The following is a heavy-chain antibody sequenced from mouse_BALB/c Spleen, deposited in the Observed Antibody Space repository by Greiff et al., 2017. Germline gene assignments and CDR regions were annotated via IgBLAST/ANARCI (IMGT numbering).Heavy chain of an antibody. CDR1: GFTFSSYT. CDR3: TRDRGYDGYYDYAMDY. CDR2: ISSGGSYT. J-gene: IGHJ4*01. D-gene: IGHD2-3*01. V-gene: IGHV5-6-4*01. Sequence: EVKLVESGGGLVKPGGSLKLSCAASGFTFSSYTMSWVRQTPEKRLEWVATISSGGSYTYYPDSVKGRFTISRDNAKNTLYLQMSSLKSEDTAMYYCTRDRGYDGYYDYAMDYWGQGTSVTVSS.